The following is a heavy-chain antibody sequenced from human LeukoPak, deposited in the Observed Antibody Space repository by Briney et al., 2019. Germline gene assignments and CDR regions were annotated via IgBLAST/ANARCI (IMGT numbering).Heavy chain of an antibody. J-gene: IGHJ6*02. D-gene: IGHD2-2*01. CDR2: INPNSGGT. CDR3: ARVNCSSTSCYSPGYYYYGMDV. Sequence: ASVKVSCKASGYTFTGYYMYWVRQAPGQGLEWMGWINPNSGGTNYAQKFQGRVTMTRDTSISTAYMELSRLRSDDTAVYYCARVNCSSTSCYSPGYYYYGMDVWGQGTTVTVSS. CDR1: GYTFTGYY. V-gene: IGHV1-2*02.